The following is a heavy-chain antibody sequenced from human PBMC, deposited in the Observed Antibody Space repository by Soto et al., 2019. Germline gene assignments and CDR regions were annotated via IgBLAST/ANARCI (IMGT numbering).Heavy chain of an antibody. J-gene: IGHJ3*02. CDR1: GYTFTSYY. Sequence: QVHLVQSGAEVKNPGASVKLSCKASGYTFTSYYMHWVRQAPGQGLEWMGIINPSEGSTAYAQEFRGRVTLTRDRSKSIVYMELSSLRSEDTAVYYCARDNGRDQLLSGWGDALDNWGQGTTVTVSS. D-gene: IGHD6-19*01. V-gene: IGHV1-46*01. CDR2: INPSEGST. CDR3: ARDNGRDQLLSGWGDALDN.